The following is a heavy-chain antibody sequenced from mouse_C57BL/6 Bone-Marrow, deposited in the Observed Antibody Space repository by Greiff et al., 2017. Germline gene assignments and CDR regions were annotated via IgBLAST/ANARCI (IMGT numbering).Heavy chain of an antibody. Sequence: DVHLVESGGGLVQPKGSLKLSCAASGFSFNTYAMNWVRQAPGKGLEWVARIRSKSNNYATYYADSVKARFTISRDDSESMLYLQRNNLKTEDTAMYYCVRLHSFAYWGQGTLVTVSA. CDR2: IRSKSNNYAT. CDR3: VRLHSFAY. V-gene: IGHV10-1*01. J-gene: IGHJ3*01. CDR1: GFSFNTYA.